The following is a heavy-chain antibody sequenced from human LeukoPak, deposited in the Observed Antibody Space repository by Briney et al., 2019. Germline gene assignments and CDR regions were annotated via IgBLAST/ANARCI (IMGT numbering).Heavy chain of an antibody. D-gene: IGHD4-23*01. V-gene: IGHV1-2*02. CDR3: ARGPYGGNPWFDP. Sequence: ASVKVSCKASGYTFTSYGISWVRQAPGQGLEWMGWINPNSGGTNYAQKFQGRVTMTRDTSISTAYMELSRLRSDDTAVYYCARGPYGGNPWFDPWGQGTLVTVSS. CDR1: GYTFTSYG. J-gene: IGHJ5*02. CDR2: INPNSGGT.